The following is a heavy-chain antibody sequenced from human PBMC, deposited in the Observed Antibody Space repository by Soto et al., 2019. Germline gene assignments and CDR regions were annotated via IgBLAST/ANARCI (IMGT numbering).Heavy chain of an antibody. D-gene: IGHD3-3*01. V-gene: IGHV4-59*01. J-gene: IGHJ6*03. CDR3: ARVTRVGGYDFWSGYPYYYYYYMDV. CDR1: GGSISSYY. CDR2: IYYSGST. Sequence: QVQLQESGPGLVKPSETLSLTCTVSGGSISSYYWSWIRQPPGKGLEWIGYIYYSGSTNYNPSLKRRVTISVDTSKNQFSLKLSSVTAADTAVYYCARVTRVGGYDFWSGYPYYYYYYMDVWGKGTTVTVSS.